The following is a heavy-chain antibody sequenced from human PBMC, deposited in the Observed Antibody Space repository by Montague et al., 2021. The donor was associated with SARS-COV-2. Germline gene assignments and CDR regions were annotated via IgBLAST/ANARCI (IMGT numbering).Heavy chain of an antibody. CDR2: INHSGTA. CDR3: AKEREVVRAARTLVAFDL. D-gene: IGHD2-2*01. J-gene: IGHJ3*01. V-gene: IGHV4-34*01. CDR1: GGSFSVYY. Sequence: SETLSLTCAVYGGSFSVYYWSWLRQSPRSGLEWTAEINHSGTANYNPSLKSRVSISVDTSKNQLTLKLTSVTAADTAMYYCAKEREVVRAARTLVAFDLWGQGTMVTVSS.